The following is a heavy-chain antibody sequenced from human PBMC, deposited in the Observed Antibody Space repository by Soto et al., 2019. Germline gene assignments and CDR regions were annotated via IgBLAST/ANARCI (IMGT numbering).Heavy chain of an antibody. CDR1: GLIFSDYY. CDR3: LIVGSTST. Sequence: EVQVVESGGGLVQPGGSLRLSCAVSGLIFSDYYLDWVRQAPGKGLEWVGRVRNKANSYTTDYAASVTGSFTISRDNLKNSGYLQMNSLKTEATAVYDCLIVGSTSTWGQGTLVSVSS. V-gene: IGHV3-72*01. D-gene: IGHD1-26*01. J-gene: IGHJ5*02. CDR2: VRNKANSYTT.